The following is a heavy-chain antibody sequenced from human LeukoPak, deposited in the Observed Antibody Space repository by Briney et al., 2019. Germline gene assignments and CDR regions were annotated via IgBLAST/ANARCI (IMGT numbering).Heavy chain of an antibody. V-gene: IGHV3-53*01. CDR1: GFTVSSNY. D-gene: IGHD2-8*01. CDR3: ARPYARGLTYYYYYMDV. CDR2: IYSGGST. J-gene: IGHJ6*03. Sequence: GGSLRLSCAASGFTVSSNYMSWVRQAPGKGLEWVSVIYSGGSTYYADSVKGRFAISRDISKNTVYLQMNSLRAEDTAVYYRARPYARGLTYYYYYMDVWGKGTTVTVSS.